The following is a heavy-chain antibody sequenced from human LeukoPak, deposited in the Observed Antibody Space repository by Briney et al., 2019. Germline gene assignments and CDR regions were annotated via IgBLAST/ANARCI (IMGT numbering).Heavy chain of an antibody. CDR1: GFTFNSYS. J-gene: IGHJ4*02. CDR2: ISSNGAYI. V-gene: IGHV3-21*01. D-gene: IGHD3-22*01. CDR3: ATERRYYTDY. Sequence: GGSLRLSCAASGFTFNSYSLNWVRQAPGKGLEWVSTISSNGAYIYYTDSVRGRFTISRDNAKNSLYLQMNSLRAEDTAVYYCATERRYYTDYWGQGTLVTVSS.